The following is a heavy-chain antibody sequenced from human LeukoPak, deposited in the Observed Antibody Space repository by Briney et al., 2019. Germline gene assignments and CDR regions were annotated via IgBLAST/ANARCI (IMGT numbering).Heavy chain of an antibody. CDR3: ATGYYYGSGSYYNPPLGY. Sequence: GASVKLSCKVSGYTLTELSMHWVRQAPGKGLEWMGGFDPEDGETIYAQKFQGRVTMTEDTSTDTAYMELSSLRSEDTAVYYCATGYYYGSGSYYNPPLGYWGQGTLVTVSS. V-gene: IGHV1-24*01. CDR1: GYTLTELS. J-gene: IGHJ4*02. CDR2: FDPEDGET. D-gene: IGHD3-10*01.